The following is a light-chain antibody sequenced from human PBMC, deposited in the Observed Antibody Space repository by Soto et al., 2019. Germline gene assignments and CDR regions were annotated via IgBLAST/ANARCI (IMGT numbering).Light chain of an antibody. CDR3: QKSGT. J-gene: IGKJ5*01. CDR2: DAS. Sequence: ILLTQSPATLSWSPGERATLSCRASPSVSNHLGWYQQKPGQAPRLLIYDASNRATAIPARFSGSGSGTDFNLTISSLEPEDFAVYYCQKSGTFGQGTRLEIK. CDR1: PSVSNH. V-gene: IGKV3-11*01.